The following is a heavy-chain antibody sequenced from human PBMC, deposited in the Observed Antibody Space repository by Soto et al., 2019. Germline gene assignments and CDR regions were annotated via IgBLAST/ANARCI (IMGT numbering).Heavy chain of an antibody. CDR2: IRDDGSNK. Sequence: HPGGSLRLSCAASGFTFSSYAMSWVRQAPGKGLEWVAAIRDDGSNKYYADSVKGRFTISRDNSKNSLYLQMNSLRAEDTAVYYCARDYYDFWSGSYYYYMDVWGKGTTVTVSS. V-gene: IGHV3-33*08. CDR3: ARDYYDFWSGSYYYYMDV. CDR1: GFTFSSYA. D-gene: IGHD3-3*01. J-gene: IGHJ6*03.